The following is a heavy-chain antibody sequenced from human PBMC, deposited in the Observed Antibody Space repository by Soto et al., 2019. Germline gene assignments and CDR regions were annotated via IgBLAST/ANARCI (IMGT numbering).Heavy chain of an antibody. J-gene: IGHJ4*02. D-gene: IGHD2-15*01. CDR2: ITGSGGGT. V-gene: IGHV3-23*01. Sequence: EVQVLESGGGLVQPGGSLRLSCAASGFTFSNYDMNWVRQAPGKGLEWVSLITGSGGGTFYADSVKGRFTISRDNYEHSLHLQMNGQRAEDSAVYYCAKLYYCRVTPCYPQAHWGEGTLVTVSS. CDR1: GFTFSNYD. CDR3: AKLYYCRVTPCYPQAH.